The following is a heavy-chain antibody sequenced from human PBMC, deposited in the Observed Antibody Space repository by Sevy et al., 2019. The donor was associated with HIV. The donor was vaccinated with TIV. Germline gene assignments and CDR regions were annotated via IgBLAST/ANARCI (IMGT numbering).Heavy chain of an antibody. J-gene: IGHJ6*03. CDR1: GFTFSSYW. Sequence: GGSLRLSCAASGFTFSSYWMHWVRQAPGKGLVWVSRINSDGSSTSYADSVKGRFTISRDNAKNTLYLQMNSLRAEDTALYYCASGYYGSGSYYNQYYMDVWGKGTTVTVSS. V-gene: IGHV3-74*01. CDR2: INSDGSST. D-gene: IGHD3-10*01. CDR3: ASGYYGSGSYYNQYYMDV.